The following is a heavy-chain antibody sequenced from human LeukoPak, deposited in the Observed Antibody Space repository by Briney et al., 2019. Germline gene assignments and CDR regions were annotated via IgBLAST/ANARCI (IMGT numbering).Heavy chain of an antibody. J-gene: IGHJ4*02. CDR3: ARLAGIQLWLPTVFDY. CDR2: IYPGDSDI. V-gene: IGHV5-51*01. Sequence: GESLKISCKGSGYSFTSYWIGWVRQMPGKGLEWMGIIYPGDSDIRYSPSFQGQVTISADKSISTAYLQWSSLKASDTAMYYCARLAGIQLWLPTVFDYWGQGTLVTVSS. CDR1: GYSFTSYW. D-gene: IGHD5-18*01.